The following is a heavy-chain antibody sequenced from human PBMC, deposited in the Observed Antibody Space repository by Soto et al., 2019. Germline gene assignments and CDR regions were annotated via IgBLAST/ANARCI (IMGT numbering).Heavy chain of an antibody. CDR2: ISHDGSNK. J-gene: IGHJ6*02. Sequence: PGGSLRLSCAASGFTFSSYGIYWVRQAPGKGLEWVAVISHDGSNKNYADSVKGRFTISRDNSRNTLYLQMNSLRAEDTAVYYCAKGDCSSTRCYLLLRYGMDVWGQGTTVTVSS. V-gene: IGHV3-30*18. D-gene: IGHD2-2*01. CDR1: GFTFSSYG. CDR3: AKGDCSSTRCYLLLRYGMDV.